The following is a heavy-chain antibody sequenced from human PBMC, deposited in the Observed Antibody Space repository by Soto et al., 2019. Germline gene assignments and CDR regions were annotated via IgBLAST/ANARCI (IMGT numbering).Heavy chain of an antibody. D-gene: IGHD1-26*01. CDR1: GGTFSSYA. J-gene: IGHJ3*02. CDR3: ARGTVGATGPFDAFDI. V-gene: IGHV1-69*06. CDR2: IIPIFGTA. Sequence: SVKVSCKASGGTFSSYAISWVRQAPGQGLEWMGGIIPIFGTANYAQKFQGRVTITADKSTSTAYMELSSLRSEDTAVYYCARGTVGATGPFDAFDIWGQGTMVTVSS.